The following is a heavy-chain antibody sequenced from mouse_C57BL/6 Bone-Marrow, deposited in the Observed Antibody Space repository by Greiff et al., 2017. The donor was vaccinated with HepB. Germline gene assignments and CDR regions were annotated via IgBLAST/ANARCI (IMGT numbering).Heavy chain of an antibody. CDR2: INPSSGYT. D-gene: IGHD1-1*01. CDR3: ARSRDSSYSSFAY. V-gene: IGHV1-4*01. CDR1: GYTFTSYT. Sequence: VQLQQSGAELARPGASVKKSCKASGYTFTSYTMHWVKQRPGKGLEWIGYINPSSGYTKYNQKFKDKATLTADKSSSTSYMQLSRLTSEDSAVYYCARSRDSSYSSFAYWGQVTLVTVSA. J-gene: IGHJ3*01.